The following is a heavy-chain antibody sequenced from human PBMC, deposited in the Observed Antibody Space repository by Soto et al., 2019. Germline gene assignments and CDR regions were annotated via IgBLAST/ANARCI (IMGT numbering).Heavy chain of an antibody. Sequence: SETLSLTCTVSGGSISSYYWSWIRQPPGKGLEWIGYIYYSGSTNYNPSLKSRVTISVDTSKNQFSLKLSSVTAADTAVYYCAREIDYGDFFDYWGQGTLVTVSS. CDR1: GGSISSYY. CDR2: IYYSGST. D-gene: IGHD4-17*01. V-gene: IGHV4-59*01. J-gene: IGHJ4*02. CDR3: AREIDYGDFFDY.